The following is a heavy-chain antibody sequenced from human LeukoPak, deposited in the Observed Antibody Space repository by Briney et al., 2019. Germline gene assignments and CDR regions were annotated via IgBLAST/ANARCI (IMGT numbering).Heavy chain of an antibody. J-gene: IGHJ1*01. CDR3: ARSTRRDSEIALAEYFQH. V-gene: IGHV3-33*01. CDR2: IWFDGNNK. CDR1: GFTFSSYG. D-gene: IGHD1-26*01. Sequence: PGGSLRLSCAASGFTFSSYGMHWVRQAPGKGLEWVAVIWFDGNNKYYADSVKGRFTISRDNSKNTLYLQMNSLRAEDTAVYYCARSTRRDSEIALAEYFQHWGQGTLVTVSS.